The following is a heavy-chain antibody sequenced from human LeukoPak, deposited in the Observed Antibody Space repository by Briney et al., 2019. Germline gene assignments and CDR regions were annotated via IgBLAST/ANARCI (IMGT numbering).Heavy chain of an antibody. CDR2: IYASGGT. V-gene: IGHV4-59*01. Sequence: SETLSLTCTVSGGSISSYYWSWVRQPPGKGLEWIGYIYASGGTNYNPPLMSRVTISVATTKTQSSLKLSSGPGADTTVIYFPQEAYGSGVGENAFVIWREATMVSVPS. CDR1: GGSISSYY. CDR3: PQEAYGSGVGENAFVI. D-gene: IGHD3-10*01. J-gene: IGHJ3*02.